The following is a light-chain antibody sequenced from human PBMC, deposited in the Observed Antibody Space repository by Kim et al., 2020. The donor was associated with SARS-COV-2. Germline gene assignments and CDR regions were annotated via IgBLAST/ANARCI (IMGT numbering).Light chain of an antibody. V-gene: IGLV2-23*01. CDR2: GGT. CDR1: SDDVGSYNL. CDR3: CSYAGGTSFV. J-gene: IGLJ1*01. Sequence: QSALTQPASVSGSPGQSITISCTGTSDDVGSYNLVSRYQQHPGKAPKLLIFGGTKRPSRVSSRFSGSKSGNTASLTISGLQAEDEADYHCCSYAGGTSFVFGPGTKVTVL.